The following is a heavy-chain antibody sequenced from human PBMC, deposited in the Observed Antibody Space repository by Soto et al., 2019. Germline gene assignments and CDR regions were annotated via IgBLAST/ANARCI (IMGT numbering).Heavy chain of an antibody. CDR1: GGSFSGYY. CDR3: ARVAGEETTVTTYYYYGMDV. Sequence: SETLSLTCAVYGGSFSGYYWSWIRQPPGKGLEWIGEINHSGSTNYNPSLKSRVTISVDTSKNQFSLKLSSVTAADTAVYYCARVAGEETTVTTYYYYGMDVWGQGTTVTVSS. D-gene: IGHD4-17*01. CDR2: INHSGST. V-gene: IGHV4-34*01. J-gene: IGHJ6*02.